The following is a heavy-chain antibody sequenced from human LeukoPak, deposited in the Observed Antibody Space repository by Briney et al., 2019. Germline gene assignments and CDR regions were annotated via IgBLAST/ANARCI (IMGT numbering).Heavy chain of an antibody. CDR1: GGSISSSSYY. CDR3: ASPYCSGGSCYGSAFDY. D-gene: IGHD2-15*01. CDR2: IYYSGST. V-gene: IGHV4-39*07. J-gene: IGHJ4*02. Sequence: SETLSLTCTVSGGSISSSSYYWGWIRQPPGKGLEWIGSIYYSGSTYYNPSLKSRVTISVDTSKNQFSLKLSSVTAADTAVYYCASPYCSGGSCYGSAFDYWGQGTLVTVSS.